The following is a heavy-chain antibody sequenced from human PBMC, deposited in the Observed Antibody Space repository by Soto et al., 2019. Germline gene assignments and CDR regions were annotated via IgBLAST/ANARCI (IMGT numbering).Heavy chain of an antibody. CDR3: AREEVAACRGESCYAYNSRRGHFYFYGMDV. Sequence: QVQLVQSGAEVKKPGSSVRVSCKASGGTFSNFAISWVRQAPGQGFAWVGGIIPSFGTTHYDQQFQGDVTITADVSTRTAYLELTSLESEDPAVYYCAREEVAACRGESCYAYNSRRGHFYFYGMDVWGQGTSLTVS. CDR1: GGTFSNFA. V-gene: IGHV1-69*01. J-gene: IGHJ6*02. CDR2: IIPSFGTT. D-gene: IGHD2-15*01.